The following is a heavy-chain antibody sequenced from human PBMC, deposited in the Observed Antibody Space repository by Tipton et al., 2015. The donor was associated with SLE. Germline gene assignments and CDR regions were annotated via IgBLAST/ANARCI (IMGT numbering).Heavy chain of an antibody. CDR2: IYHSGST. Sequence: TLSLTCTVSGGSMSTYYWSWVRQAPGKGLEWIGYIYHSGSTNYNPSLRSRVTISVDTSKNQLSLQLSSVTTADTAMYYCARGDPQGLEPFDYWGQGTLVTVSS. CDR1: GGSMSTYY. D-gene: IGHD1-1*01. CDR3: ARGDPQGLEPFDY. V-gene: IGHV4-59*01. J-gene: IGHJ4*02.